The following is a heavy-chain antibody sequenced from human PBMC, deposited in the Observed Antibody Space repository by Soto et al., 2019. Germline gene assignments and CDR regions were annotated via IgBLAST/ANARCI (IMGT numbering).Heavy chain of an antibody. D-gene: IGHD2-2*01. CDR1: GDSVSSNSAA. V-gene: IGHV6-1*01. J-gene: IGHJ4*02. CDR3: AREPPYCSSTSCYGLGFDY. CDR2: TYYRSKWYN. Sequence: SQTLSLTCAISGDSVSSNSAAWNWIRQSPSRGLEWLGRTYYRSKWYNDYAVSVKSRITINPDTSKNQFSLQLNSVTPEDTAVYYGAREPPYCSSTSCYGLGFDYWGQGTLVTVSS.